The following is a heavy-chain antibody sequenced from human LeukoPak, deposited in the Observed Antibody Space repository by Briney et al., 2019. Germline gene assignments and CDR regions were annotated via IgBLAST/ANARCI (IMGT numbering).Heavy chain of an antibody. CDR3: AREERMSTIGGAFDV. CDR2: ISTISNYI. CDR1: GFTFSSYS. V-gene: IGHV3-21*01. J-gene: IGHJ3*01. D-gene: IGHD5-24*01. Sequence: GSLRLSCAASGFTFSSYSMNWVRQAPGRGLEWVSSISTISNYIYYADSLKGRFTISRDNAKNSLYLQLNSLRAEDKAVYYCAREERMSTIGGAFDVWGQGTVVTVSS.